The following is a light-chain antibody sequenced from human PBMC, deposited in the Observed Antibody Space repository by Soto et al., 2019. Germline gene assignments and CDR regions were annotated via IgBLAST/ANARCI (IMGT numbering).Light chain of an antibody. J-gene: IGLJ1*01. V-gene: IGLV2-18*02. CDR2: DVS. CDR1: SSDVGSYNR. CDR3: SSFTTSSTYV. Sequence: QSALTQPPSVSGSPGQSVAISCSGTSSDVGSYNRVSWYQQPPGTAPKLMIYDVSNRPSGVPDRFSGSKSGNTASLTIPGLQAEDEADYYCSSFTTSSTYVFGTGTKVTVL.